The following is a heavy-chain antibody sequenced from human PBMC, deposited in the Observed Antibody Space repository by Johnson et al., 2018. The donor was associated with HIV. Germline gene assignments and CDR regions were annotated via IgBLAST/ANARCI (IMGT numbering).Heavy chain of an antibody. CDR2: ISSSGTTV. CDR1: GFTFSTYA. CDR3: ARDRGYWDAFDI. V-gene: IGHV3-48*04. J-gene: IGHJ3*02. D-gene: IGHD3-22*01. Sequence: MLLVESGGGVVQPGRSLRLSCAASGFTFSTYAMSWVRQAPGKGLELVSGISSSGTTVYYADSVRGRFSISRDNTKHSLYLQMNSLRAEDTALYYCARDRGYWDAFDIWGQGTMVTVSS.